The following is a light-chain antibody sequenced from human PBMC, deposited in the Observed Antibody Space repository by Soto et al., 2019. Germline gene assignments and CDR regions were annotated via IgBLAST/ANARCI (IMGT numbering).Light chain of an antibody. CDR2: DVR. V-gene: IGLV2-11*01. CDR3: SSYRSIGSME. J-gene: IGLJ1*01. CDR1: SSDVGGYNY. Sequence: QAVLTQPRSVSGSPGQSVTISCTGTSSDVGGYNYVSWYQQHPGKAPKLMIYDVRKRPSGVADRCPGCTAGNTASVTISGIQADDERDHYCSSYRSIGSMEFGSGHKVTDL.